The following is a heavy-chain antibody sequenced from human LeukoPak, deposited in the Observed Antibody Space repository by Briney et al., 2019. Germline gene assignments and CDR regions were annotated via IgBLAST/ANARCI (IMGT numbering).Heavy chain of an antibody. D-gene: IGHD1-26*01. Sequence: GGSLRLSCAASGFTFSGSAMHWVRQASGKGLEWVGRIRSIATTYATAYAASVKGRFTISRDDSKNTTYLQMNSLKTEDTAVYFCTRSLSGGSYLRLFDYWGQGTLVTVSS. CDR1: GFTFSGSA. CDR3: TRSLSGGSYLRLFDY. CDR2: IRSIATTYAT. J-gene: IGHJ4*02. V-gene: IGHV3-73*01.